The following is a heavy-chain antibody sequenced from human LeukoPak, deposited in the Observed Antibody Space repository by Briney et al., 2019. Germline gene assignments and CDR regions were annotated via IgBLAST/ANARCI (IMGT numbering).Heavy chain of an antibody. D-gene: IGHD2-2*01. J-gene: IGHJ4*02. CDR2: IIPILGIA. CDR1: GGTFSSYA. V-gene: IGHV1-69*04. Sequence: SVKVSCKASGGTFSSYAISWVRQAPGQGLEWMGRIIPILGIANYAQKFQGRVTITADKSTSTAYMELSSLRSDDTAVYYCALIPYCTTATCYYFDFWGQGTLVTVSS. CDR3: ALIPYCTTATCYYFDF.